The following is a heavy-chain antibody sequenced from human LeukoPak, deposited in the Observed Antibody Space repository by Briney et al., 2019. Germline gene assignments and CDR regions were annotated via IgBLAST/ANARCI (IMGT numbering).Heavy chain of an antibody. CDR1: GFTFSSYA. V-gene: IGHV3-23*01. J-gene: IGHJ4*02. CDR2: ISASGGST. Sequence: PGGSLRLSCAASGFTFSSYAMNWVRQAPGKGLEWVSTISASGGSTYYFVKGRFTISRDNSKNTLYLQMNSLRAEDTAVYYCAKDLDIVATITGNWGQGTLVTVSS. D-gene: IGHD5-12*01. CDR3: AKDLDIVATITGN.